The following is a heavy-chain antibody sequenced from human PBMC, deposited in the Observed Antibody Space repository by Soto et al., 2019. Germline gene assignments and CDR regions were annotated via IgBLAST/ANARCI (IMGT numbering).Heavy chain of an antibody. CDR3: AKDLQSDGDYDYYCYGMDV. D-gene: IGHD4-17*01. J-gene: IGHJ6*02. Sequence: QVQLVESGGGEVQPGRSLTISCAASGFTFSTYGMHWVRQTPGKWLEWVAVISYDGTNKFYSDSVKGRFTISRDNFKNKLTLQMNSLRADDTAVYSCAKDLQSDGDYDYYCYGMDVWGLGTRVTVSS. V-gene: IGHV3-30*18. CDR2: ISYDGTNK. CDR1: GFTFSTYG.